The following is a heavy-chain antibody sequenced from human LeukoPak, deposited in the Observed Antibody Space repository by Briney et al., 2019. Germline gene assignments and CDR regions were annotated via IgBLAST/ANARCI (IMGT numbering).Heavy chain of an antibody. J-gene: IGHJ3*02. D-gene: IGHD3-10*01. CDR3: ARDLRGAFDI. Sequence: PGGSLRLSCAASGFTFSSYAMHWVRQAPGKGLEWVANVGGSGETYYTESVKGRFTISRDNSKNTVYLQMNSLRAEDTALFYCARDLRGAFDIWGQGTTVTVSS. V-gene: IGHV3-23*01. CDR1: GFTFSSYA. CDR2: VGGSGET.